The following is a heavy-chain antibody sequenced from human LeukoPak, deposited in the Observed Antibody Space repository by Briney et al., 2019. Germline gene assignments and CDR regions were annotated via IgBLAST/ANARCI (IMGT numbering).Heavy chain of an antibody. J-gene: IGHJ3*02. CDR3: ARTDGYNRRNAFDI. V-gene: IGHV3-30*01. D-gene: IGHD5-24*01. CDR1: GFTFSNYA. Sequence: GGSLRLSCAASGFTFSNYAMHWVRQAPGKGLEWVAVISYDGSSKYYADSVKGRFTISRDNSKNTLYLQVDSLRAEDTAIYYCARTDGYNRRNAFDIWGQGTMVTVSS. CDR2: ISYDGSSK.